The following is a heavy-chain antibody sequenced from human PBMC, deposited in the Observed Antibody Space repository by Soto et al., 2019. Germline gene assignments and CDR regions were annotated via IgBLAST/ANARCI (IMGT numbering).Heavy chain of an antibody. CDR3: ARDLKSNELPRGDYYYYGMDV. J-gene: IGHJ6*02. D-gene: IGHD1-1*01. CDR2: INPNSGGT. V-gene: IGHV1-2*04. CDR1: GYTFTGYY. Sequence: ASVKVSCKASGYTFTGYYMHWVRQAPGQGLEWMRWINPNSGGTNYAQKFQGWVTMTRDTSISTAYMELSRLRSDDTAVYYCARDLKSNELPRGDYYYYGMDVWGQGTTVTVSS.